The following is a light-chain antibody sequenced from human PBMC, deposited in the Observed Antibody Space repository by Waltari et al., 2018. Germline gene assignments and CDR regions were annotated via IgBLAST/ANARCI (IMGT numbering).Light chain of an antibody. V-gene: IGLV2-23*01. Sequence: SALTQPASVSGSPGQSITISCTGTSSDIGTYNFFSWYQEYPGKAPKLIIYEATKRPSGVSGRVSASKSGNTASLTISGLQADDEADYSCCSYAGGTAYVFGTGTRVTVL. CDR2: EAT. CDR1: SSDIGTYNF. J-gene: IGLJ1*01. CDR3: CSYAGGTAYV.